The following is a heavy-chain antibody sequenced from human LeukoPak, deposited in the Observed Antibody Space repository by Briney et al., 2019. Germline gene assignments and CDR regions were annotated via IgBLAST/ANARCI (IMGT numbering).Heavy chain of an antibody. CDR1: GFTFSSYW. Sequence: GGSLRLSCAASGFTFSSYWMHWVRQAPGKGLVWVSRINSDGSSTSYADSVKGRFTISGDNAKNTLYLQMNSLRAEDTAVYYCAPNYGSGSSLDYWGQGTLVTVSS. CDR3: APNYGSGSSLDY. V-gene: IGHV3-74*01. D-gene: IGHD3-10*01. CDR2: INSDGSST. J-gene: IGHJ4*02.